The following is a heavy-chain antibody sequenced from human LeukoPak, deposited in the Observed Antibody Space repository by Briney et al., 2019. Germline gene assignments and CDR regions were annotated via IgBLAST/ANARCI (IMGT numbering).Heavy chain of an antibody. CDR2: IYSGGST. CDR3: ARGSRSSGWFDY. V-gene: IGHV3-53*01. J-gene: IGHJ4*02. Sequence: GGSLRLSCAASGFTVSSNYMSWVRQAPGKGLEWVSVIYSGGSTYYADSVKGRFTISRDDSKNTLYLQMNSLRAEDTAVYYCARGSRSSGWFDYWGQGTLVTVSS. D-gene: IGHD6-19*01. CDR1: GFTVSSNY.